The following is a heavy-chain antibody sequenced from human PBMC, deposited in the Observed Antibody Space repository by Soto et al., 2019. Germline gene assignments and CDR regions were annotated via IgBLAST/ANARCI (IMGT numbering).Heavy chain of an antibody. J-gene: IGHJ5*02. CDR2: IWYDGSKK. V-gene: IGHV3-33*01. CDR1: GFNFTSYG. CDR3: VRYDSLWFDP. D-gene: IGHD3-9*01. Sequence: QVHLVESGGGVVQPGRSLRLSCAASGFNFTSYGMHWVRQAPGKGLEWVAVIWYDGSKKNYVDSVKGRFTISRDNSKNTLDLKMNSLRAEDTAVYYCVRYDSLWFDPWGQGTLVTVSS.